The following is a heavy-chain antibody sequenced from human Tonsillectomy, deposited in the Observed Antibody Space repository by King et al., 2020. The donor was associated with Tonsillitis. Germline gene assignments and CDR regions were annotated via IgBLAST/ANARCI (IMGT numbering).Heavy chain of an antibody. Sequence: VQLVQSGAEVKKPGASVKVSCRASGYTFTGYSLHWVRQAPGQGLEWMGWINPNIGGTNYAQKFHGRVTLTRDTSISTAFMELTRLKSDDTAVYYCARVSSEYYFDSSTLAYWGQGTLVTVSS. CDR1: GYTFTGYS. CDR3: ARVSSEYYFDSSTLAY. J-gene: IGHJ4*02. CDR2: INPNIGGT. D-gene: IGHD3-22*01. V-gene: IGHV1-2*02.